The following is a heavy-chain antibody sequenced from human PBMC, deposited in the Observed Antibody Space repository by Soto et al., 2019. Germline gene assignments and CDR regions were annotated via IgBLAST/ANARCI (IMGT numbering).Heavy chain of an antibody. CDR1: GFIVSKAW. CDR2: IKSQTEGGAT. Sequence: EVQLVESGGGLVKPGGSLRLSCAASGFIVSKAWVNWVRQATGKGLEWVGRIKSQTEGGATDYGTQVEGRFTISSDDSKSMLYLQMNSLKTEHTAIYYCTTDKSYWCHGTLVTVSA. CDR3: TTDKSY. J-gene: IGHJ4*01. V-gene: IGHV3-15*07.